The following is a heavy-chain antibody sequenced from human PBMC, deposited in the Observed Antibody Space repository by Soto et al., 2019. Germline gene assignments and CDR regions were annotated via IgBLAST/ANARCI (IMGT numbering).Heavy chain of an antibody. V-gene: IGHV3-23*01. CDR3: ANSYGSVSYWDYYYGMDV. D-gene: IGHD3-10*01. J-gene: IGHJ6*02. Sequence: EVQLLESGGGLVQPGGSLRLSCAASGFTFSSYAMSWVRQAPGKGLEWVSAISGSGGSTYYADSVKGRFTISRDNSKNTLYLQMNSMRAEDTAVYYSANSYGSVSYWDYYYGMDVWGQGTTVTVSS. CDR2: ISGSGGST. CDR1: GFTFSSYA.